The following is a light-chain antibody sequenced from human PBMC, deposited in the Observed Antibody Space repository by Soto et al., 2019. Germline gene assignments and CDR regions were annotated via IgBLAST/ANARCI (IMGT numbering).Light chain of an antibody. CDR1: QSISSW. CDR2: DAS. V-gene: IGKV1-5*01. J-gene: IGKJ4*01. Sequence: DIQMTQSPCTLSASVGERVTITCWASQSISSWLAWYQQKPGKAPKLLIYDASSLESGVPSRFSGSGSGTEFTLTISSLQPDDFAPYYCQQYNSYPLTLGGGTKVEIK. CDR3: QQYNSYPLT.